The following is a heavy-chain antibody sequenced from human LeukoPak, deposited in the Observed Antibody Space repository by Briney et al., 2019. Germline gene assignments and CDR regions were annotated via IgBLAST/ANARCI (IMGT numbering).Heavy chain of an antibody. CDR2: INWNGGST. J-gene: IGHJ3*02. V-gene: IGHV3-20*04. Sequence: SGGSLRLSCAASGFTFDDYGMSWVRQAPGKGLEWVSGINWNGGSTGYADSVKGRFTISRDNAKNSLYLQMNSLRAEDTAVYYCARDRVELGWGAFEIWGQGTMVTVSS. CDR3: ARDRVELGWGAFEI. CDR1: GFTFDDYG. D-gene: IGHD7-27*01.